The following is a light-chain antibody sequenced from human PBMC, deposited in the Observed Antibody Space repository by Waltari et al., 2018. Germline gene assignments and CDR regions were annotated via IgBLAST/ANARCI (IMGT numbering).Light chain of an antibody. J-gene: IGLJ1*01. CDR1: SSAVGRYNL. CDR3: CSYAGSSPYV. CDR2: EVS. V-gene: IGLV2-23*02. Sequence: QSALTQPASVSGSPRQSLTISCTGTSSAVGRYNLVSWYQQHPGKAPKLMIYEVSKRPSGVSNRFSGSKSGNTASLTISGLQAEDEADYYCCSYAGSSPYVFGTGTKVTVL.